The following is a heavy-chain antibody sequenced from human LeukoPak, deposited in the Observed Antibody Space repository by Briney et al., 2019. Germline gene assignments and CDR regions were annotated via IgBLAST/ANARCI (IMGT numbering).Heavy chain of an antibody. CDR2: ISYDGSNK. Sequence: PGRSLRLSCAASGFTFSSYAMHWVRQAPGKGLEWVAVISYDGSNKYYADSVKSRFTISRDNSKNTLYLQMNSLRAEDTAVYYCARGKTYYYGSGSSDFDYWGQGTLVTVSS. D-gene: IGHD3-10*01. V-gene: IGHV3-30-3*01. J-gene: IGHJ4*02. CDR1: GFTFSSYA. CDR3: ARGKTYYYGSGSSDFDY.